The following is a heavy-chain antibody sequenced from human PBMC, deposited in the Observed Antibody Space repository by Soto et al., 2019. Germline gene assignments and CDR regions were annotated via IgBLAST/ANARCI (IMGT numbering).Heavy chain of an antibody. V-gene: IGHV1-2*02. J-gene: IGHJ6*02. CDR1: GYTLTGSD. D-gene: IGHD1-7*01. Sequence: SVNVSCKASGYTLTGSDMHLVRQAPGQGLEWMGWINPSSGGTNYAQKFQGRVTMTRDTSISTAYMELRRLRSEDTAVYYCARDSLVGGTAGTSYYYYGMDGWGQGTTVTVSS. CDR3: ARDSLVGGTAGTSYYYYGMDG. CDR2: INPSSGGT.